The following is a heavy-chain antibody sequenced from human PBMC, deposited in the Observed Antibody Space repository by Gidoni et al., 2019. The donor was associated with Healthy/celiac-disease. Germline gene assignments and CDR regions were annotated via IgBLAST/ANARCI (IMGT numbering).Heavy chain of an antibody. D-gene: IGHD3-3*01. Sequence: EVQLLESGGGLVQPGGSLRLSCAASGFTFSSHASSWVRQAPGKGLEWVSAISGSGGSTYYADSVKGRFTISRDNSKNTLYLQMNSLRAEDTAVYYCAKDQNRYYDFSSGYPGRVADYWGQGTLVTVSS. CDR1: GFTFSSHA. CDR3: AKDQNRYYDFSSGYPGRVADY. J-gene: IGHJ4*02. V-gene: IGHV3-23*01. CDR2: ISGSGGST.